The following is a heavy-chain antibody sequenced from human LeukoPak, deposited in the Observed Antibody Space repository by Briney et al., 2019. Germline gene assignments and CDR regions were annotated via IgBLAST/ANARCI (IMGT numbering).Heavy chain of an antibody. J-gene: IGHJ3*02. CDR3: ARSRSIAGDGFDI. V-gene: IGHV3-48*03. CDR1: GFTFGGYE. Sequence: QPGGSLRLSCEASGFTFGGYEMNWVRQAPGKGLEWVSYISSSGYTIYYADSVKGRFTISRDNAKNSLYLQMNSLRAEDTAVYYCARSRSIAGDGFDIWGQGTMVTVSS. D-gene: IGHD2-21*01. CDR2: ISSSGYTI.